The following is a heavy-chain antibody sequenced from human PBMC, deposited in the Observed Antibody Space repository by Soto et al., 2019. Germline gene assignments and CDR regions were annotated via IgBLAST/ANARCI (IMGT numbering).Heavy chain of an antibody. CDR3: AYSSGGYKVDY. V-gene: IGHV4-4*02. J-gene: IGHJ4*02. CDR1: GGSISSSNW. Sequence: QVQLQESGPGLVEPSETLSLTCAVSGGSISSSNWWTWVRQPPGKGLEWIGEMYHSGTTNYNPSRKSRVTISVDKSKNQFSLKLSSVTAADRAVYYCAYSSGGYKVDYWGQGTLVTVSS. CDR2: MYHSGTT. D-gene: IGHD6-19*01.